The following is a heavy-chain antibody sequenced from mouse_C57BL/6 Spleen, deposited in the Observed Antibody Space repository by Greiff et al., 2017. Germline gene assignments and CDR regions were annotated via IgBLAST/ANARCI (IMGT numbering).Heavy chain of an antibody. Sequence: QVHLQQPGAELVRPGTSVKLSCKASGYTFTSYWMHWVKQRPGQGLEWIGVIDPSDSYTNYNQKFKGKATLTVDTSSSTAYMQLSSLTSEDSAVYYCARYDYAVGFAYWGQGTLVTVSA. V-gene: IGHV1-59*01. D-gene: IGHD2-4*01. CDR3: ARYDYAVGFAY. CDR1: GYTFTSYW. CDR2: IDPSDSYT. J-gene: IGHJ3*01.